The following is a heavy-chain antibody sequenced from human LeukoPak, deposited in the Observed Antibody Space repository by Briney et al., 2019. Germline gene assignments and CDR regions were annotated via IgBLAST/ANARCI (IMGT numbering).Heavy chain of an antibody. D-gene: IGHD3-9*01. J-gene: IGHJ4*02. Sequence: GASVKVSCKASGYTFTSYDINWVRQATGQGLEWMGWMNPNSGNTGYAQKFQGRVTMTRNTSTRTAYMELSSLRSEDTAVYYCAXGRYDILTGYSYYFDYWGQGTLVTVSS. CDR3: AXGRYDILTGYSYYFDY. V-gene: IGHV1-8*01. CDR1: GYTFTSYD. CDR2: MNPNSGNT.